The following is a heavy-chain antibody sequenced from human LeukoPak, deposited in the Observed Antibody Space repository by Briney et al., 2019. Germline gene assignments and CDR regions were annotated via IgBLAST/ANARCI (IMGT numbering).Heavy chain of an antibody. Sequence: QTGGSLRLSCAASGFTVSSNYMSWVRQAPGKGLEWVSVIYSGGSTYYADSVKGRFTISRDNSKNTLYLQMNSPRAEDTAVYYCARVNWNDPTVEYWGQGTLVTVSS. V-gene: IGHV3-53*01. J-gene: IGHJ4*02. D-gene: IGHD1-1*01. CDR2: IYSGGST. CDR1: GFTVSSNY. CDR3: ARVNWNDPTVEY.